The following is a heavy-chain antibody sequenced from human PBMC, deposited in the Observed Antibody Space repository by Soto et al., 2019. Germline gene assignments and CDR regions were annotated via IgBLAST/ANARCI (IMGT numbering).Heavy chain of an antibody. V-gene: IGHV3-30*03. Sequence: ESGGGVVQPGRSLRLSCAASGFTFSSYGMHWVRQAPGKGLEWVAVISYDGSNKYYADSVKGRFTISRDNSKNTLYLQMNSLRAEDTAVYYCATHEHYYGSGADDYWGQGTLVTVSS. J-gene: IGHJ4*02. CDR1: GFTFSSYG. CDR2: ISYDGSNK. D-gene: IGHD3-10*01. CDR3: ATHEHYYGSGADDY.